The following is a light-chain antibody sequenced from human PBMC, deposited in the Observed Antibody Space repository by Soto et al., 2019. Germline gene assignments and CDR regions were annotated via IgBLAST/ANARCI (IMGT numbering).Light chain of an antibody. V-gene: IGKV3D-7*01. Sequence: EIVMTQSPVTLSLSPGDRATISCRASQRLSNTYISWYQQKPGQAPRLLIYGASTRATGIPARFSGSGSGTDFTLTISSLQPEDFALYYCHQDFDLPLTFGGGTK. CDR3: HQDFDLPLT. CDR1: QRLSNTY. J-gene: IGKJ4*01. CDR2: GAS.